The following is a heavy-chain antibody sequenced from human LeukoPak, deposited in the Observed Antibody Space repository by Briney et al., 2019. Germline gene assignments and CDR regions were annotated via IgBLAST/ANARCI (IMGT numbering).Heavy chain of an antibody. Sequence: PGGSLRLSCAASGFTFSIYSINWVRQAPGMGLEWVSYITGSSNTINYADSVKGRFTISRDNAKNSLYLQMNSLRAEDTAVYYCARVHVAIAAAGCDYWGQGTLVTVSS. CDR3: ARVHVAIAAAGCDY. J-gene: IGHJ4*02. D-gene: IGHD6-13*01. CDR1: GFTFSIYS. V-gene: IGHV3-48*04. CDR2: ITGSSNTI.